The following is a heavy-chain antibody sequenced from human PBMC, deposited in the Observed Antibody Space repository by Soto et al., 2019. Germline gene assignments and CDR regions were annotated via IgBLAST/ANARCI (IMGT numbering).Heavy chain of an antibody. Sequence: EVQLLESGVGLVQPGWSLRLSCAASGFTFSSYAMSWVRQAPGKGRDWVSAISGMGGSTYYADSVKGRFPISRDNSKNTLDMQRNRLRSEHKAVYYCAKTPGRAITWRGIAVAVYYYMGVWGNGTTVTVSS. J-gene: IGHJ6*03. CDR3: AKTPGRAITWRGIAVAVYYYMGV. D-gene: IGHD6-19*01. CDR1: GFTFSSYA. CDR2: ISGMGGST. V-gene: IGHV3-23*01.